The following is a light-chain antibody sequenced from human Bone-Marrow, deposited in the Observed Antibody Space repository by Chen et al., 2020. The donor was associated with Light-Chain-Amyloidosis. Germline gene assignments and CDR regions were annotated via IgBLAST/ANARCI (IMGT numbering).Light chain of an antibody. CDR1: DLPTKY. CDR3: QSADSSGTYEVI. V-gene: IGLV3-25*03. Sequence: SYELTQPPSVSVSPGQTARITCSGDDLPTKYAYWYQQKPGQAPVLVRHRDTERPSGISERFSGSSSGTTATLTISGVQAEDEADYHCQSADSSGTYEVIFGGGTKLTV. CDR2: RDT. J-gene: IGLJ2*01.